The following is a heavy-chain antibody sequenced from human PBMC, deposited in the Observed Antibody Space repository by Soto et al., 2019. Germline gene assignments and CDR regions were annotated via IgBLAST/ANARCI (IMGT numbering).Heavy chain of an antibody. CDR2: ISGSGGST. V-gene: IGHV3-23*01. J-gene: IGHJ6*02. D-gene: IGHD2-15*01. CDR1: GFTFSSYA. CDR3: ARGLRYCSGGSCYSVENYYYYGMDV. Sequence: GGSLRLSCAASGFTFSSYAMSWVRQAPGKGLEWVSAISGSGGSTYYADSAKGRFTISRDNSKNTLYLQMNSLRSEDTAVYYCARGLRYCSGGSCYSVENYYYYGMDVWGQGTTVTVSS.